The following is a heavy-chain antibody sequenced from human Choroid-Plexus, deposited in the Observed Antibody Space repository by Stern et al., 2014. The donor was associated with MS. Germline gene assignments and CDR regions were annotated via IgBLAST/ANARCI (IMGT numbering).Heavy chain of an antibody. CDR1: GFTFRKYW. Sequence: EVQLVESGGGLVQPGGSLRLSCVASGFTFRKYWMHWVRQGPGTGLVWVARINRDGTTITHADSVKGRFTISRDNAKNTLYLQMNSLRVEDTAVYYCTKDTYGPEDYWGQGTSVTVSS. CDR2: INRDGTTI. D-gene: IGHD3-10*01. J-gene: IGHJ4*02. CDR3: TKDTYGPEDY. V-gene: IGHV3-74*02.